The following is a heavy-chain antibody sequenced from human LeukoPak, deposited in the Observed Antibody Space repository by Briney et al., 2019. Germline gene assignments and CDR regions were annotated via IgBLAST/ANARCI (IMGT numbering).Heavy chain of an antibody. J-gene: IGHJ3*02. CDR1: GYTFTRYY. Sequence: ASVKVSCKASGYTFTRYYMHWLRQAPGQGLEWMGIINPGGGSTTYAQKFQGRVTMTRDTSTSTVYMEVSSLRSEDTAVYYCASCCSGDPDGFDIWGQGTMATVSS. D-gene: IGHD2-15*01. CDR2: INPGGGST. CDR3: ASCCSGDPDGFDI. V-gene: IGHV1-46*01.